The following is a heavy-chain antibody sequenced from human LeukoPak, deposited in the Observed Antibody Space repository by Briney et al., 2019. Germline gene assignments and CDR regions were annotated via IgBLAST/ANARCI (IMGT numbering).Heavy chain of an antibody. CDR1: GFTFSSYE. Sequence: PGGSLRFSCAASGFTFSSYEMNWVRQAPGKGLEWVSYISSSGSTIYYADSVKGRFTITRDYAKNSLYLQMNSLRAEDTAVYYCARDQIFGVVFPEYWGQGTLVTVSS. CDR2: ISSSGSTI. V-gene: IGHV3-48*03. CDR3: ARDQIFGVVFPEY. J-gene: IGHJ4*02. D-gene: IGHD3-3*01.